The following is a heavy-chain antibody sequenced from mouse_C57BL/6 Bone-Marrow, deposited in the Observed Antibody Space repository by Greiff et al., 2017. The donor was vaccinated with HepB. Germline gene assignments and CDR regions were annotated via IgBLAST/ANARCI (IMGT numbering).Heavy chain of an antibody. CDR2: ISDGGSYT. V-gene: IGHV5-4*01. D-gene: IGHD1-1*01. Sequence: VQLKESGGGLVKHGGSLKLSCAASGFTFSSYAMSWVRQTPEKRLEWVATISDGGSYTYYPDNVKGRFTISRDNAKNNLYLQMSHLKSEDTAMYYCARDPIYYYGSSYAMDYWGQGTSVTVSS. CDR3: ARDPIYYYGSSYAMDY. J-gene: IGHJ4*01. CDR1: GFTFSSYA.